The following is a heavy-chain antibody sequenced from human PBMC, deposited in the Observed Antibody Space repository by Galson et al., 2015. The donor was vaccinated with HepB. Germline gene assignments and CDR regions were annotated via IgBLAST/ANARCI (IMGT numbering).Heavy chain of an antibody. V-gene: IGHV2-5*02. CDR3: AHREDTYYFDS. Sequence: PALVKPTQTLTLTCTFSGFSLSTSGVGVGWIRQPPGKALEWLALIYWDDDKRYSPSLKSRLTITKDTSKNQVVLTMTNMDPVDTAAYYCAHREDTYYFDSWGQGTLVTVSS. CDR2: IYWDDDK. J-gene: IGHJ4*02. CDR1: GFSLSTSGVG.